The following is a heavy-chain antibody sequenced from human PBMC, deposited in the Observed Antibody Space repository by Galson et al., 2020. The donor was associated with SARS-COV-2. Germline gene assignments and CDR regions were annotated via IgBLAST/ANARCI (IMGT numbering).Heavy chain of an antibody. CDR1: GFTFSSYS. Sequence: AGSLRLSCAASGFTFSSYSMNWVRQAPGKGLEWVSSISSSSSYIYYADSVKGRFTISRDNAKNSLYLQMNSLRAEDTAVYYCARSLRGTIFGVEVYYYYMDVWGKGTTVTVSS. CDR2: ISSSSSYI. V-gene: IGHV3-21*01. D-gene: IGHD3-3*01. J-gene: IGHJ6*03. CDR3: ARSLRGTIFGVEVYYYYMDV.